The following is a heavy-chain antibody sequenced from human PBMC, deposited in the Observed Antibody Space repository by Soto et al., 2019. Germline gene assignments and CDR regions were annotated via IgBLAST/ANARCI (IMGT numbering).Heavy chain of an antibody. CDR1: GDSISSHDW. D-gene: IGHD3-3*01. CDR2: IHHSGGT. V-gene: IGHV4-4*02. J-gene: IGHJ4*02. CDR3: VRNGYYSLDY. Sequence: QVQLQESGPGLVKPSGTLSLTCAVSGDSISSHDWWSWVRQPPNKGLEWIAEIHHSGGTNYNPSLMSRATISGDNSRDQFSLKLISATAADTAVYYCVRNGYYSLDYWGQGTLVSVSS.